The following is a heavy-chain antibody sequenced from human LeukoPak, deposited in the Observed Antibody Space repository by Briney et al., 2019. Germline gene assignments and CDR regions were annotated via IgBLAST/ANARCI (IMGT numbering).Heavy chain of an antibody. V-gene: IGHV3-15*01. CDR2: ITTKSDGGTT. D-gene: IGHD3-16*01. Sequence: GRTLRLSCAASGFIFSNACMSCVREAPGRGLECGGRITTKSDGGTTAYAAPVKGRFNISRDDSKNTLNLQMKSLQTEDTGVYYCSTGIGFEIITVEYWGQGILVTVSS. J-gene: IGHJ4*02. CDR1: GFIFSNAC. CDR3: STGIGFEIITVEY.